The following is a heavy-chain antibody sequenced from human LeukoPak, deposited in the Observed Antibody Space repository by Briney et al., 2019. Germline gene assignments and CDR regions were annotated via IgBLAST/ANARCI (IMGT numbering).Heavy chain of an antibody. D-gene: IGHD3-22*01. CDR1: GFSFGLYG. V-gene: IGHV3-30*18. CDR2: RSYDGSNI. J-gene: IGHJ3*02. CDR3: AKLGDDSSGYYYRDGAFDI. Sequence: GRSLRLSCAASGFSFGLYGMQWVRQAPGKGLEWVAVRSYDGSNIYYADSVKGRFTISRDNSKNTLYLQMNSLRLEDTAVYYCAKLGDDSSGYYYRDGAFDIWGQGTMVTVSS.